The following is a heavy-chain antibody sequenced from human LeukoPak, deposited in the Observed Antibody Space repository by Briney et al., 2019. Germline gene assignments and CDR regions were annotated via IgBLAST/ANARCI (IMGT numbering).Heavy chain of an antibody. V-gene: IGHV4-38-2*01. D-gene: IGHD4-17*01. Sequence: SETLSLTCAVSGYSISSGYYWGWIRQPPGKGLEWIGRIYTSGSTNYNPSLKSRVTISVDTSKNQFSLKLSSVTAADTAVYCCARGWDYGDSSPYYDYWGQGTLVTVSS. CDR3: ARGWDYGDSSPYYDY. J-gene: IGHJ4*02. CDR1: GYSISSGYY. CDR2: IYTSGST.